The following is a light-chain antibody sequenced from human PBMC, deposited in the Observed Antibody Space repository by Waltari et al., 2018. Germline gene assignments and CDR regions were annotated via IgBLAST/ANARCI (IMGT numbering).Light chain of an antibody. CDR3: CSYAGSYTWV. J-gene: IGLJ3*02. CDR1: SSDVGGYNY. V-gene: IGLV2-11*01. Sequence: QSALTHPRSVSGSPGQSVTISCTGTSSDVGGYNYVSWYQQHPGKAPKVMIYDVSKRPSGVPDRFSGSKSGNTASLTISGLQAEDEADYYCCSYAGSYTWVFGGGTKLTVL. CDR2: DVS.